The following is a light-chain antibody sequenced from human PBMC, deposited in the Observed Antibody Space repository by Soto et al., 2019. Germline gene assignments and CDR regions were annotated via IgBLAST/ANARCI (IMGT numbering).Light chain of an antibody. CDR2: ELS. J-gene: IGLJ1*01. CDR3: SSYTSSSLYV. CDR1: SNDVGGYNY. V-gene: IGLV2-14*01. Sequence: PASVSGSPGQSITISCTGTSNDVGGYNYVSWFQQHPGKAPKLMIYELSNRPSGVSDRFSGSRSGNTASLTISGLQAEDEADYYCSSYTSSSLYVFGTGTKVTAL.